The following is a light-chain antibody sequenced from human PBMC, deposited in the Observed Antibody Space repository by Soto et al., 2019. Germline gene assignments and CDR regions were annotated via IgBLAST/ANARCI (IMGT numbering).Light chain of an antibody. CDR2: EDN. CDR1: SGSSASNY. J-gene: IGLJ1*01. Sequence: NFMLTQPHSVSESPGKTVIISCTRSSGSSASNYVQWYQQRPGSAPTTVIYEDNQRPSGVPDRFSGSIDSSSNSASLTISGLKTEDEADYYCQSYDSSNLYVFGTGTKLTVL. CDR3: QSYDSSNLYV. V-gene: IGLV6-57*03.